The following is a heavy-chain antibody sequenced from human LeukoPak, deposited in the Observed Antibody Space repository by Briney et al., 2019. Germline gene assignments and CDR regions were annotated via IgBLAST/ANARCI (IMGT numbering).Heavy chain of an antibody. CDR1: GGHISTYY. CDR2: IYYSGST. J-gene: IGHJ4*02. D-gene: IGHD3-22*01. Sequence: KPSETLSLTCTVSGGHISTYYWSWIRQAPGKGLEWIGYIYYSGSTKYNPSLKSRVTISVDTSKNQFSLKLSSVTAADTAVYFCARGITDSIWYLDYWGQGTLVTVSS. CDR3: ARGITDSIWYLDY. V-gene: IGHV4-59*01.